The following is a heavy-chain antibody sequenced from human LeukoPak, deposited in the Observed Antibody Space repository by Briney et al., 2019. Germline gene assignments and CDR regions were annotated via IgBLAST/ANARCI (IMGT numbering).Heavy chain of an antibody. Sequence: SETLSLTCTVSGGSISSSSYYWGWIRQPPGKGLEWIGSIYYSGSTYYNPSLKSRVTISVGTSKNQFSLKLSSVTAADTAVYYCARAPGYSSGWYLVADAFDIWGQGTMVTVSS. D-gene: IGHD6-19*01. J-gene: IGHJ3*02. V-gene: IGHV4-39*07. CDR2: IYYSGST. CDR1: GGSISSSSYY. CDR3: ARAPGYSSGWYLVADAFDI.